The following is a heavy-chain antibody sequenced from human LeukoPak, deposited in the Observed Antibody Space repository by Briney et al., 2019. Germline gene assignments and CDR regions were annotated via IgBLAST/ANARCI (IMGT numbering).Heavy chain of an antibody. CDR2: INSDGSST. V-gene: IGHV3-74*01. CDR3: ARGDIVVVPAAIPFY. Sequence: GGSLGLSCAASGFTFSSYWMHWVRQTPGKGLVWVSRINSDGSSTSYADSVKGRFTISRDNAKNTLYLQMNSLRAEDTAVYYCARGDIVVVPAAIPFYWGQGTLVTVSS. D-gene: IGHD2-2*02. J-gene: IGHJ4*02. CDR1: GFTFSSYW.